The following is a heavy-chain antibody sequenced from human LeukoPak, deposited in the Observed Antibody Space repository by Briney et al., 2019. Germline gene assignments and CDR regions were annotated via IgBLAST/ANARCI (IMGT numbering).Heavy chain of an antibody. D-gene: IGHD6-19*01. CDR2: IYSGGST. CDR1: GFTVSSNY. J-gene: IGHJ1*01. V-gene: IGHV3-53*01. CDR3: AKDAPGRYSSGWYDYFQH. Sequence: GGSLRLSCAASGFTVSSNYMSWVRQAPGKGLEWVSVIYSGGSTYYADSVKGRFTISRDNSKNTLYLQMNSLRAEDTAVYYCAKDAPGRYSSGWYDYFQHWGQGTLVTVSS.